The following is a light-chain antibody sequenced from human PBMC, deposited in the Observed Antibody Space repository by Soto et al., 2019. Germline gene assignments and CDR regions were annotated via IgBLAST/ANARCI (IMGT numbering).Light chain of an antibody. CDR2: DAS. V-gene: IGKV3-11*01. J-gene: IGKJ3*01. CDR1: QSVSSY. Sequence: EMVLTQSPATLSLSPGERATLSCRASQSVSSYLAWYQQKPGQAPRLLIYDASNRATGIPARFSGSGSGTDFTLTISSLEPEDFAVDYCQQRSNWVFTFGPGTKVDIK. CDR3: QQRSNWVFT.